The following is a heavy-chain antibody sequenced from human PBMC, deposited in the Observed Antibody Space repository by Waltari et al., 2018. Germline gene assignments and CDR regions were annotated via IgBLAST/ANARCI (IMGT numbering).Heavy chain of an antibody. CDR3: ARDTKWPSYYYYGMDV. J-gene: IGHJ6*02. D-gene: IGHD2-8*01. V-gene: IGHV4-59*11. CDR2: IYYSGST. Sequence: QVQLQESGPGLVKPSETLSLTCTVSGGSISSHYWSWIRQPPGKGLEWIGYIYYSGSTNYNPSLKSRVTISVDTSKNQFSLKLSSVTAADTAVYYCARDTKWPSYYYYGMDVWGQGTTVTVSS. CDR1: GGSISSHY.